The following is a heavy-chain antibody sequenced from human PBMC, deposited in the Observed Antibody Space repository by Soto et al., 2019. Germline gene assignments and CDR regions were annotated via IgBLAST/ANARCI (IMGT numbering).Heavy chain of an antibody. D-gene: IGHD6-6*01. Sequence: EVQLLESGGGLVQPGESLRLSCAASGFTFSSYAMSWVRQAPGKGLEWGSVISGSDDSTYDADSGKGRFTISRDNSKNTLYLQMNSLRAEDTAVYYCAKRSSSSTFDYWGQGTLVTVSS. J-gene: IGHJ4*02. CDR3: AKRSSSSTFDY. V-gene: IGHV3-23*01. CDR1: GFTFSSYA. CDR2: ISGSDDST.